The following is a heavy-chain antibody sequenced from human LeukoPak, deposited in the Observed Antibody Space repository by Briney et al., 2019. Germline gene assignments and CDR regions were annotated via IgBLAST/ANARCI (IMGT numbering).Heavy chain of an antibody. J-gene: IGHJ4*02. CDR1: GYTFTSYY. CDR3: ARGDILTGYYRHYVDFDY. Sequence: GASVKVSCKASGYTFTSYYMHWVRQAPGQGLEWMGIINPSGGSTSYAQKFQGRVTMTRDTSTSTVHMELSSLRSEDTAVYYCARGDILTGYYRHYVDFDYWGQGTLVTVSS. CDR2: INPSGGST. V-gene: IGHV1-46*01. D-gene: IGHD3-9*01.